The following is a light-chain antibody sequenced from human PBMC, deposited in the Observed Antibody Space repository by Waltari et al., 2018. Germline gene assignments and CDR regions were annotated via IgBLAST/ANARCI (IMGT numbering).Light chain of an antibody. CDR3: LQDYNYPRT. CDR1: QGSRND. Sequence: AIQMTQSPSSLSASVGDRVTITCRASQGSRNDLGWYQQKPGKAPKLLIYAASSLQSGLPSRFSGSGASTDFTLTISSLQPEDFATYYCLQDYNYPRTFGQGTKVEIK. CDR2: AAS. J-gene: IGKJ1*01. V-gene: IGKV1-6*01.